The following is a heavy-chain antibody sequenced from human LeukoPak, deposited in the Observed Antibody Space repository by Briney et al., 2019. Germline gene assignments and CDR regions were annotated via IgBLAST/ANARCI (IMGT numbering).Heavy chain of an antibody. V-gene: IGHV4-34*01. CDR3: ARKRPLKYYYYYGMDV. J-gene: IGHJ6*02. CDR1: GGSFSGYY. CDR2: INHSGST. Sequence: SETLSLTCAVYGGSFSGYYWSWIRQPPGKGLEWIEEINHSGSTNYNPSLKSRVTISVDTSKNQFSLKLSSVTAADTAVYYCARKRPLKYYYYYGMDVWGQGTTVTVSS.